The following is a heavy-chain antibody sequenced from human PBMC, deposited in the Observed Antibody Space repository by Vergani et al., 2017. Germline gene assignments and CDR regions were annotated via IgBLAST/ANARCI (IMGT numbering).Heavy chain of an antibody. J-gene: IGHJ6*02. Sequence: QLQLQESGPGLVKPSETLSLTCAVSGVSIKSRSYYWGWIRQSLGKGLEWIGSIYDNGNTYYNPSLKSRVAISVDTSKNQVSLNLGSVTAADTAVYYCARNRAIELAGRMHYYYAIDVWGQGTTVTVSS. V-gene: IGHV4-39*01. CDR1: GVSIKSRSYY. CDR2: IYDNGNT. CDR3: ARNRAIELAGRMHYYYAIDV. D-gene: IGHD5-24*01.